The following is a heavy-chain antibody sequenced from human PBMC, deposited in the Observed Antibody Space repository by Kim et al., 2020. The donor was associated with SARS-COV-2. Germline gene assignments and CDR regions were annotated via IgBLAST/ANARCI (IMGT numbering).Heavy chain of an antibody. V-gene: IGHV4-34*01. D-gene: IGHD1-7*01. Sequence: SETLSLTCAVYGGSFSGYYWSWIRQPPGKGLEWIGEINHSGSTNYNPSLKSRVTISVDTSKNQFSLKLSSVTAADTAVYYCARGGPLGITGTSTPRHRYFDLWGRGTLFTVSS. CDR3: ARGGPLGITGTSTPRHRYFDL. CDR1: GGSFSGYY. CDR2: INHSGST. J-gene: IGHJ2*01.